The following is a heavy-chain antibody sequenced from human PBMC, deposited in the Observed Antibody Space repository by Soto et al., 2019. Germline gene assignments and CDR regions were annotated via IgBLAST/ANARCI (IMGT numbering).Heavy chain of an antibody. CDR2: IYYSGST. CDR1: GGSISSSSYY. J-gene: IGHJ6*02. CDR3: ARDFGCGGGNCYSIRFSELFGMDV. Sequence: PSETLSLTCTVSGGSISSSSYYWGWIRQPPGKGLEWIGSIYYSGSTYYNPSLKSRVTISVDTSRNQFSLKLSSVTAADTAVYYCARDFGCGGGNCYSIRFSELFGMDVWGQGTTVTVS. V-gene: IGHV4-39*07. D-gene: IGHD2-15*01.